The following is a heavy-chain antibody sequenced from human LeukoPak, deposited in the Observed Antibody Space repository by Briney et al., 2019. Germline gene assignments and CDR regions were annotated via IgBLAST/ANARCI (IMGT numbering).Heavy chain of an antibody. J-gene: IGHJ4*02. CDR1: GASISSSSYY. D-gene: IGHD5-24*01. Sequence: SATLSLTCTVSGASISSSSYYWGWLRQPPRKGLEWVGSIYYSGSTYSNPSLKSRVTISVDTSKNQFSLKLSSVTAADTAVYYCARHYPVSDGWFDYWGQGTLVTVSS. CDR3: ARHYPVSDGWFDY. CDR2: IYYSGST. V-gene: IGHV4-39*01.